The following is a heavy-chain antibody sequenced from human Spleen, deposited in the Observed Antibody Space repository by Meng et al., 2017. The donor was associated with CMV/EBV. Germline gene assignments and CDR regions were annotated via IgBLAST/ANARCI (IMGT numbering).Heavy chain of an antibody. J-gene: IGHJ4*02. CDR1: GFTFSNFA. V-gene: IGHV3-23*01. CDR3: AKRDSDSSSWLALDY. D-gene: IGHD6-13*01. CDR2: VSASGGRT. Sequence: GGSLRLSCAASGFTFSNFAMSWVRQAPGKGLEWVAGVSASGGRTNYADSVRGRFTISRDNSKSTLHLQMNSLRAEDTALYYCAKRDSDSSSWLALDYWGQGTLVTVSS.